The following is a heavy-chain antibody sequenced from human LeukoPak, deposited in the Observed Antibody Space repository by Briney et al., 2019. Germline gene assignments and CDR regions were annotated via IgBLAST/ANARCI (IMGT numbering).Heavy chain of an antibody. CDR1: GFTFSSYA. Sequence: GSLRLSCAASGFTFSSYAMHWVRQAPGKGLEYVSAISSNGGSTYYANSVKGRFTISRDNSKNTLYLQMGSLRAEDMAVYYRARDRKMATNSWAFDIWGQGTMVTVSS. V-gene: IGHV3-64*01. D-gene: IGHD5-24*01. CDR2: ISSNGGST. CDR3: ARDRKMATNSWAFDI. J-gene: IGHJ3*02.